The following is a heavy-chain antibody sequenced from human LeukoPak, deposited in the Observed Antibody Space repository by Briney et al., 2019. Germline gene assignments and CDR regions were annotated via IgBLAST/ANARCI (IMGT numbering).Heavy chain of an antibody. CDR3: ATSPVVTAGL. V-gene: IGHV3-21*01. D-gene: IGHD4-23*01. CDR2: ISSSSSYI. J-gene: IGHJ4*02. CDR1: GFTFSSYN. Sequence: PGGSLRLSCAASGFTFSSYNMNWVRQAPGKGLEWVSSISSSSSYIYYADSVKGRFTISRDNAKNSLYLQMNSLRAEDTAVYYCATSPVVTAGLWGQRTLVTVSS.